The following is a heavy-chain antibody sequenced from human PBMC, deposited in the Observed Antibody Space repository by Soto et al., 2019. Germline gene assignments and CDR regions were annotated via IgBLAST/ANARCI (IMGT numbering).Heavy chain of an antibody. CDR1: GVTFSSYA. CDR2: IIPIFGTA. CDR3: ARAPIVGATTYDYYYGMDV. V-gene: IGHV1-69*13. D-gene: IGHD1-26*01. Sequence: GASVKVSCKASGVTFSSYAISWVRQAPGQGLEWMGGIIPIFGTANYAQKFQGRVTITADESTSTAYMELSSLRSEDTAVYYCARAPIVGATTYDYYYGMDVWGQGTTVTVSS. J-gene: IGHJ6*02.